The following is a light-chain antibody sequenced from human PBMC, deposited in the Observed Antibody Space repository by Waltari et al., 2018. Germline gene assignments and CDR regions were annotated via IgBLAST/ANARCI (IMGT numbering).Light chain of an antibody. CDR2: END. J-gene: IGLJ3*02. CDR1: NSNFGNDY. CDR3: GTWDNSLSGGV. Sequence: QSVLTQPPSVSAAPGQKVTISCSGGNSNFGNDYVSWYQQLPETAPKLLIYENDKRPSGIPDRFSGSKSGTSATLAITGRQSGDEANYCCGTWDNSLSGGVFGGGTWLTVL. V-gene: IGLV1-51*02.